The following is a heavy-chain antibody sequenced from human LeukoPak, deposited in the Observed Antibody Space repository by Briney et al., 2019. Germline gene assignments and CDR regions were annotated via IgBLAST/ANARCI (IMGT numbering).Heavy chain of an antibody. J-gene: IGHJ5*02. Sequence: PSETLSLTCAVYGGSFSGYYWSWIRQPPGKGLEWVSSISGSSTYIYYTDSVKGRFTISRDNAKNSLYLQMNSLRAEDTAVYYCAGVTRSPFGWFDPWGQGTLVTVSS. CDR2: ISGSSTYI. CDR1: GGSFSGYY. CDR3: AGVTRSPFGWFDP. D-gene: IGHD4-17*01. V-gene: IGHV3-21*01.